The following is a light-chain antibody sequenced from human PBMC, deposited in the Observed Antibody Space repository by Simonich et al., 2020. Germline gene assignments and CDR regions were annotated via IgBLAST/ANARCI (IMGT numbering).Light chain of an antibody. CDR3: QQYYSTPWT. CDR2: WAS. V-gene: IGKV4-1*01. CDR1: KSVLYSSNNKNY. J-gene: IGKJ1*01. Sequence: DIVMTQSPDSLAVSLGERATINCKSRKSVLYSSNNKNYLAWYQQKPGQPPKLLIYWASTRESGVPGRFSGSGSGTDFTLTISSLQAEDVAVYYCQQYYSTPWTFGQGTKVEIK.